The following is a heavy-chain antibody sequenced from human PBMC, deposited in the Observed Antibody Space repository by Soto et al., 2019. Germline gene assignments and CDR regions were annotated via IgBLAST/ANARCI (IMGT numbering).Heavy chain of an antibody. D-gene: IGHD2-2*01. CDR2: INPSGGST. Sequence: GGSLRLSCKASGYTFTSYYMHWVRQAPGQGLEWMGIINPSGGSTSYAQKFQGRVTMTRDTSTSTVYMELSSLRSEDTAVYYCAREAMPSLGYCSSTSCYLRAGGMDVWGQGTTVTVSS. CDR1: GYTFTSYY. CDR3: AREAMPSLGYCSSTSCYLRAGGMDV. J-gene: IGHJ6*02. V-gene: IGHV1-46*01.